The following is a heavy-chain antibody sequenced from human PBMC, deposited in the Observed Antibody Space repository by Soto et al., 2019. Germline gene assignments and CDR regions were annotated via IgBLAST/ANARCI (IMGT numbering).Heavy chain of an antibody. Sequence: QVQLVQSGAEVKKPGASVKVSCKVSGYTLSELSMHWVRQAPGKGLEWMGGLDPEDGETIYAQKFQGRVTMTEDTSTDTAYMELSCLRSEDTAVYYCATSPRGMAVFDIWGQGTMVTVSS. J-gene: IGHJ3*02. CDR3: ATSPRGMAVFDI. CDR2: LDPEDGET. CDR1: GYTLSELS. D-gene: IGHD6-19*01. V-gene: IGHV1-24*01.